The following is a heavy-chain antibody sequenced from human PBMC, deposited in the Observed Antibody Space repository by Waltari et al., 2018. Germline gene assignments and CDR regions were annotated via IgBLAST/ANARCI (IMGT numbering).Heavy chain of an antibody. D-gene: IGHD2-8*02. CDR3: AKDIGLYWILGAFDI. Sequence: EVQLVESGGGLVQPGRSLRLSCAASGFTFDDYAMHWVRQAPGKGLEGVSGISWNSGCIGYADSVKGRFTISRDNAKNSLYLQMNSLRAEDMALYYCAKDIGLYWILGAFDIWGQGTMVTVSS. V-gene: IGHV3-9*03. J-gene: IGHJ3*02. CDR2: ISWNSGCI. CDR1: GFTFDDYA.